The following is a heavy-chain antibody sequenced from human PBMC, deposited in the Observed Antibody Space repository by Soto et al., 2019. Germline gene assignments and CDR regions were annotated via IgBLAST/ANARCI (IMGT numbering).Heavy chain of an antibody. CDR1: GFTFSNYA. CDR3: AKYYYDGSTFSSDY. CDR2: IDGSGDST. J-gene: IGHJ4*02. D-gene: IGHD3-22*01. Sequence: SGGSLRLSCAASGFTFSNYAMSWVRQAPGKGLEWVSAIDGSGDSTHYADSVKGRFTISRDNSKNTLFLQMNTLRAEDTAVYYCAKYYYDGSTFSSDYWGQGTLVTVSS. V-gene: IGHV3-23*01.